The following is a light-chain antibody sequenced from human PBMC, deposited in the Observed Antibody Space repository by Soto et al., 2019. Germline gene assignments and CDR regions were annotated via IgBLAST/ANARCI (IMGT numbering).Light chain of an antibody. CDR1: QNVRSY. V-gene: IGKV1-5*01. Sequence: DTQMTQSPSSLSASVGDRVTITCRASQNVRSYLNWYQQKPGKAPNLLIYETSTLQSGVPSRFSGSGSGTEFTLTISSLQPDDFATYYCQHYNSYSEAFGQGTKVDI. J-gene: IGKJ1*01. CDR2: ETS. CDR3: QHYNSYSEA.